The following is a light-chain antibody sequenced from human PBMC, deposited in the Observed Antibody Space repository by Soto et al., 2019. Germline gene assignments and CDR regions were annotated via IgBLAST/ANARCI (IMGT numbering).Light chain of an antibody. CDR1: QSIYMNS. V-gene: IGKV3-20*01. J-gene: IGKJ3*01. Sequence: EFVLTQSPGTLSLSPGERATLSCRASQSIYMNSLAWYQHKRGQAPRLLIYAATVRATAVPDRFNGSGSGTDFALTISRLEPEDSAMYYCQQYGDSPFAFGPGTKLDVK. CDR3: QQYGDSPFA. CDR2: AAT.